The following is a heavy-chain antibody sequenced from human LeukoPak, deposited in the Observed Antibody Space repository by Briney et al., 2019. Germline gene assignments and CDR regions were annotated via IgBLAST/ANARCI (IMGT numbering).Heavy chain of an antibody. Sequence: GGSLRLSCAASGFTFTDYVMSWVRQAPGKGLQWVTAISSTGDSTFYADSVKGRFTISRDNSKNTLHLQMNSLRAEDTAVYYCARDGYDYVWGSYRIGAFDIWGQGTMVTVSS. V-gene: IGHV3-23*01. CDR2: ISSTGDST. CDR1: GFTFTDYV. D-gene: IGHD3-16*02. J-gene: IGHJ3*02. CDR3: ARDGYDYVWGSYRIGAFDI.